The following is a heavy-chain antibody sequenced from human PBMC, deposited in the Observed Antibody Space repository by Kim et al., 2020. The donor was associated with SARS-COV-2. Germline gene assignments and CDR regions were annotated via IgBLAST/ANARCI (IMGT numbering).Heavy chain of an antibody. Sequence: YYNPSLKSRCTISVDRSKNQFSLKLSSVTAADTAVYYCARGGYSYHAFDYWGQGTLVTVSS. CDR3: ARGGYSYHAFDY. D-gene: IGHD5-18*01. V-gene: IGHV4-30-2*01. J-gene: IGHJ4*02.